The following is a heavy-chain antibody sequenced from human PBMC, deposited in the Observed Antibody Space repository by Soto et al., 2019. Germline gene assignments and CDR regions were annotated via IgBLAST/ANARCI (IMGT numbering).Heavy chain of an antibody. Sequence: ASVKVSCKASGYSFTNCGITWVRQAPGQGLEWMGWISAYNGNTNYAQKLQGRVTMTTDTSTSTAYMDLRSLSSEDTAVYYCSRVDPGETSPFDHWGQGNLVSVSS. D-gene: IGHD3-10*01. CDR3: SRVDPGETSPFDH. V-gene: IGHV1-18*01. CDR2: ISAYNGNT. J-gene: IGHJ4*02. CDR1: GYSFTNCG.